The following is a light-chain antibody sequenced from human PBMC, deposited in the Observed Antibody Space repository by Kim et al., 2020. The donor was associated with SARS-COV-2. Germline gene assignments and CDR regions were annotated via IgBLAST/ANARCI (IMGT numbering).Light chain of an antibody. J-gene: IGLJ2*01. CDR3: NSRDSSGNHVA. CDR1: SLRSYY. V-gene: IGLV3-19*01. CDR2: GKN. Sequence: SSELTQDPAVSVALGQTVRITCQGDSLRSYYASWYQQKPGQAPVLVIYGKNNRPSGIPDRFSGSSSGNTASLTIPGAQAEDDADYYCNSRDSSGNHVAFG.